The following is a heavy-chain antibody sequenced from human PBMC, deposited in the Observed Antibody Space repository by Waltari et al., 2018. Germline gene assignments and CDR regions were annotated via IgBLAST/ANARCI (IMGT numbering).Heavy chain of an antibody. J-gene: IGHJ6*03. CDR1: GRSFSGYY. D-gene: IGHD2-8*02. CDR3: ARGPHTDGLYYYYYYMDV. Sequence: QVQLQQWGAGLLEPSDTLSLTCAVSGRSFSGYYWSWIRQPPGTGLEWIEEINHSGSTNYNPSLKSRVTISVDTSKNQFSLKLSSVTAADTAVYYCARGPHTDGLYYYYYYMDVWGKGTTVTVSS. V-gene: IGHV4-34*01. CDR2: INHSGST.